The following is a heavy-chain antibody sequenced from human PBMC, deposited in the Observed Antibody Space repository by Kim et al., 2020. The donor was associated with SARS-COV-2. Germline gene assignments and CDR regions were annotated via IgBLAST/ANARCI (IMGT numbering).Heavy chain of an antibody. D-gene: IGHD1-7*01. CDR1: GFSLFTRGMC. CDR3: ARIRGTGTTRSQSYHYYMDV. J-gene: IGHJ6*03. Sequence: SGPTLVNPTQTLTLTFTFSGFSLFTRGMCVTWIRQPPGKALEWLARIAWDDDKYYNTSLKTRLTISKDPYRNQVVLIMTNMDPVDTATYYCARIRGTGTTRSQSYHYYMDVWGKGTTVTVSS. CDR2: IAWDDDK. V-gene: IGHV2-70*11.